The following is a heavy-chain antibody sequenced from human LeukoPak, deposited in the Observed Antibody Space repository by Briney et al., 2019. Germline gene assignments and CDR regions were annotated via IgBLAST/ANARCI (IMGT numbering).Heavy chain of an antibody. V-gene: IGHV1-3*01. CDR3: ARVRFGESSFDY. D-gene: IGHD3-10*01. CDR2: INAGNGNT. Sequence: ASVKVSCKASGYTLSTYTMHWLRQAPGQRLEWMGWINAGNGNTKYSQKFQGRVTITRDTSASTAYMELSSLRSEDTAVYYCARVRFGESSFDYWGQGTLVTVSS. J-gene: IGHJ4*02. CDR1: GYTLSTYT.